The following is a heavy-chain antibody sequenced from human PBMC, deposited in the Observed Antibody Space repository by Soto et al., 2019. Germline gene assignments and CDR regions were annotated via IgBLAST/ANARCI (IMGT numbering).Heavy chain of an antibody. CDR1: GSSLISGEHC. Sequence: PLETLSLTCSFSGSSLISGEHCLSWIRQPPGKGLEWIGYIYYSGSTNYNPSLKSRVTISVDTSKNQFSLKLSSVTAADTAVYYCARGGLRFLEWLLPNWGQGTLVTVSS. V-gene: IGHV4-61*08. J-gene: IGHJ4*02. CDR3: ARGGLRFLEWLLPN. D-gene: IGHD3-3*01. CDR2: IYYSGST.